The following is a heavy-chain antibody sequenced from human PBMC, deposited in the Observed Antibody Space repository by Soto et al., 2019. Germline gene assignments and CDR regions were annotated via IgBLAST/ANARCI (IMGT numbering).Heavy chain of an antibody. CDR1: GYTFTSYD. D-gene: IGHD3-10*01. V-gene: IGHV1-8*01. CDR3: ARSYNYYYGSGRYKPRTLHQWWLDP. J-gene: IGHJ5*02. Sequence: QVQLVQSGAEVKKPGASVKVSCKASGYTFTSYDINWVRQATGQGLEWMGWMNPNSGNTGYAQKFQGRVTMTRNTSISTAYMELSSLRSEDTAVYYCARSYNYYYGSGRYKPRTLHQWWLDPWGQGTLVTVSS. CDR2: MNPNSGNT.